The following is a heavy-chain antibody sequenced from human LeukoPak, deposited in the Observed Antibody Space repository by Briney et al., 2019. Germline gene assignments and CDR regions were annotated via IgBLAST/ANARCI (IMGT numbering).Heavy chain of an antibody. Sequence: GGSLRLSCAASAFTFSSYAMNWVRQAPGKGLEWVSYISSSGSTIYYADSVKGRFTISRDNAKNSLYLQMNSLRAEDTAVYYCARDRGGYSYGYRGVGYWGQGTLVTVSS. D-gene: IGHD5-18*01. V-gene: IGHV3-48*04. CDR2: ISSSGSTI. CDR1: AFTFSSYA. J-gene: IGHJ4*02. CDR3: ARDRGGYSYGYRGVGY.